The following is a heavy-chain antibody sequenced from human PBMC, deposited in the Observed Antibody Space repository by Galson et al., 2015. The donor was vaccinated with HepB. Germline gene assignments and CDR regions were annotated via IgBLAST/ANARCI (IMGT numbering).Heavy chain of an antibody. J-gene: IGHJ4*02. Sequence: SVKVSCKASGYTFTSYYMHWVRQAPGQGLEWMGIINPSGGSTSYAQKFQGRVTMTRDTSTSTVYMELSSLRSEDTAVYYCARVLGVPSRVAAAGMGTFDYWGQGTLVTVSS. CDR2: INPSGGST. CDR3: ARVLGVPSRVAAAGMGTFDY. D-gene: IGHD6-13*01. CDR1: GYTFTSYY. V-gene: IGHV1-46*03.